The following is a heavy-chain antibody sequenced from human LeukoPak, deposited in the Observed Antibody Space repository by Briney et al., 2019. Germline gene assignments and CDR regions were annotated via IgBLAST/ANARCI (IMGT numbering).Heavy chain of an antibody. CDR3: AREWPYYYGSGSPPDGY. Sequence: GGSLRLSCEASGFTFSDYFMSWVRHVPGKGLEWVAYMSSRGGAIYYAPSVKGRFTISRDNAKNTLYLQMNSLRAEDTAVYYCAREWPYYYGSGSPPDGYWGQGTLVTVSS. CDR2: MSSRGGAI. D-gene: IGHD3-10*01. J-gene: IGHJ4*02. CDR1: GFTFSDYF. V-gene: IGHV3-11*04.